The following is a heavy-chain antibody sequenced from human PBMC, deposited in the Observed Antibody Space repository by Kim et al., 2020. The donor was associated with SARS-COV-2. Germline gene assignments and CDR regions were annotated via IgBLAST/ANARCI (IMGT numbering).Heavy chain of an antibody. V-gene: IGHV4-4*02. CDR2: IYHSGST. CDR3: ARDCRSGGSCYPYYYYYYGMDV. Sequence: SETLSLTCAVSGGSISSSNWWSWVRQPPGKGLEWIGEIYHSGSTNYNPSLKSRVTISVDKSKNQFSLKLSSVTAADTAVYYCARDCRSGGSCYPYYYYYYGMDVWGQGTTVTVSS. CDR1: GGSISSSNW. D-gene: IGHD2-15*01. J-gene: IGHJ6*02.